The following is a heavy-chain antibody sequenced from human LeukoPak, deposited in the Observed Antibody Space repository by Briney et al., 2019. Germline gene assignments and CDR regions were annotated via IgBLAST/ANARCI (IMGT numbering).Heavy chain of an antibody. V-gene: IGHV3-11*04. CDR1: GFIFSDYY. D-gene: IGHD3-22*01. Sequence: GGSLRLSCAASGFIFSDYYMSWIRQAPGKGLEWVSYISGSDSTIYYADSVKGRFTISRDNAKNSLFLQMNSLRAEDTAVYYCARDHFDSSGYPFDYWGQGTLVTVSS. CDR2: ISGSDSTI. J-gene: IGHJ4*02. CDR3: ARDHFDSSGYPFDY.